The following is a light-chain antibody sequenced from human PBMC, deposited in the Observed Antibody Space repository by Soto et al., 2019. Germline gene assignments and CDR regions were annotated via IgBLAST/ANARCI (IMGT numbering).Light chain of an antibody. CDR1: SSDIGGFYY. V-gene: IGLV2-14*01. Sequence: QSALTQPASVSGSPGQSITISCTGTSSDIGGFYYVSWYQHHPGKDPKLMIYQVSNRPSGVSNRFSGSKSGNTASLTISGLQAEDEADYFCSSYSSSSTFYVFGAWTKLTVL. CDR3: SSYSSSSTFYV. CDR2: QVS. J-gene: IGLJ1*01.